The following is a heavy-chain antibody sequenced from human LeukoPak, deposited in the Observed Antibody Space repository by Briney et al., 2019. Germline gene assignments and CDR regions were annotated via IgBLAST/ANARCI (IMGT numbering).Heavy chain of an antibody. V-gene: IGHV4-61*02. CDR1: GGSISSGSYY. CDR2: IYTSGST. D-gene: IGHD5-24*01. J-gene: IGHJ4*02. Sequence: SETLSLTCTVSGGSISSGSYYWSWIRQPAGKGLEWIGRIYTSGSTNYNPSLKSRVTISVDTSKNQFSLKLSSVTAADTAVYYCARLRRDGYNSYYFAYWGQGTLVTVSS. CDR3: ARLRRDGYNSYYFAY.